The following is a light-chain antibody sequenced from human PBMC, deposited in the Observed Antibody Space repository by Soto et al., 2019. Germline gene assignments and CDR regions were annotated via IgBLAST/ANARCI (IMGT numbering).Light chain of an antibody. CDR3: SSYTSSSTLV. Sequence: ALTQSASVSGSPGQSITISCTGTSGDVGYDNFVSWYQQLPGKAPKLMIYEVSNRFSGVSNRFSGSKSGNTASLTISALQAEDEADYFCSSYTSSSTLVFGGGTKLTVL. J-gene: IGLJ2*01. V-gene: IGLV2-14*01. CDR2: EVS. CDR1: SGDVGYDNF.